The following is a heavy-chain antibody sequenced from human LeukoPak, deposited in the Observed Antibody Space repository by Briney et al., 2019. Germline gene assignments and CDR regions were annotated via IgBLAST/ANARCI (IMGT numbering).Heavy chain of an antibody. CDR2: IYYSGST. Sequence: SETLPLTCAVSGGSISSYNYYWGWIRPPPGKGLEWIGSIYYSGSTYYNPSLKSRVTISVDTSKNQFSLKLSSVTAADTAVYYCARVRIVGAIQLHIKTTRGAFDIWGQGTMVTVSS. CDR1: GGSISSYNYY. V-gene: IGHV4-39*07. CDR3: ARVRIVGAIQLHIKTTRGAFDI. D-gene: IGHD1-26*01. J-gene: IGHJ3*02.